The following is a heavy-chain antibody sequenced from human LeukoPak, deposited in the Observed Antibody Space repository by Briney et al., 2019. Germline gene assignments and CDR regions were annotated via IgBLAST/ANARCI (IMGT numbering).Heavy chain of an antibody. J-gene: IGHJ4*02. Sequence: PGGSLRLSCAASGFTFSSYEMNWVRQAPGKGLEWVSYISSSGSTIYYADSVKGRFTISRDNAENSLYLQMNSLRGEDTAVYYCAIWYDSIDWADYWGQGTLVSVSP. CDR2: ISSSGSTI. CDR1: GFTFSSYE. D-gene: IGHD3-22*01. CDR3: AIWYDSIDWADY. V-gene: IGHV3-48*03.